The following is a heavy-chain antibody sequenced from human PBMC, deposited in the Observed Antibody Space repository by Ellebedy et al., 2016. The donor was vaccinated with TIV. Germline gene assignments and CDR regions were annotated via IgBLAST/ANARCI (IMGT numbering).Heavy chain of an antibody. CDR1: GVNVIFNN. D-gene: IGHD3-22*01. J-gene: IGHJ4*02. Sequence: GESLKISCAASGVNVIFNNMTWVRQAPGKGLEWVAVIANDESGRHYADSVKGRFTISRDNSKNTLDLQMNSLRVEDTAVYYCVKGGYDRSGYYAPPVECWGQGTLVTVSS. V-gene: IGHV3-30*18. CDR3: VKGGYDRSGYYAPPVEC. CDR2: IANDESGR.